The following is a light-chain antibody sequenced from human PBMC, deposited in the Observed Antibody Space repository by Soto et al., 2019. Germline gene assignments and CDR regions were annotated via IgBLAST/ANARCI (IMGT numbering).Light chain of an antibody. J-gene: IGKJ5*01. Sequence: DIQMTQSPSSLSASVGDRVTIICRASQRIGTYLNWYQQKPGKAPKLLIYVTSSLQSGVPSRFSGSGSGTDFTLTISSLQPEDFATYYCQPSYTSPSLTFGPGTRLANK. CDR2: VTS. V-gene: IGKV1-39*01. CDR1: QRIGTY. CDR3: QPSYTSPSLT.